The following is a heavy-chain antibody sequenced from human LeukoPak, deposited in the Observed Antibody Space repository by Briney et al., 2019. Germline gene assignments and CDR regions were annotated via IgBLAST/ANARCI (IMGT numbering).Heavy chain of an antibody. CDR1: GFTFSNYA. V-gene: IGHV3-23*01. D-gene: IGHD5-18*01. CDR2: IVNSGGSA. J-gene: IGHJ4*02. CDR3: AKDRAGYSYGMFDS. Sequence: GGSLRLPCVASGFTFSNYAMSWVRQAPGKGLEWVSGIVNSGGSAYYADSVRGRLTISRDNSKKTVYLQMSSLRGDDTAIYYCAKDRAGYSYGMFDSWGQGTLVTVSS.